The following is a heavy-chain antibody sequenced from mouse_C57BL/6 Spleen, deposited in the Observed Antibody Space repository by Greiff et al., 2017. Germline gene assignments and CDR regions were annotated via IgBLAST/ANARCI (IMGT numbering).Heavy chain of an antibody. J-gene: IGHJ1*03. CDR1: GYTFTSYW. CDR3: ARPYYGSSNRYVDV. Sequence: VQLQQPGAELVKPGASVKLSCKASGYTFTSYWMHWVKQRPGRGLEGIGRIDPNSGGTKYNEKFQRKATLTVDKPSITAYMQLSSLTSEDSAVYYCARPYYGSSNRYVDVWGTGTTVTVSS. D-gene: IGHD1-1*01. CDR2: IDPNSGGT. V-gene: IGHV1-72*01.